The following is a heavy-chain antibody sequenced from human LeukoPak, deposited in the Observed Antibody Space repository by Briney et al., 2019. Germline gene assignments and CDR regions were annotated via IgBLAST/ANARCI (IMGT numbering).Heavy chain of an antibody. CDR2: IYYSGST. J-gene: IGHJ4*02. V-gene: IGHV4-59*01. Sequence: SETLSLTCTVSGGSISSYYWSWIRQPPGKGLEWITYIYYSGSTNYNPSLKTRVTISVDTSKNQFSLKLSSVTAADTAVYYCTRITVVAGNTYLADYWGQGTLVTVSS. D-gene: IGHD6-19*01. CDR3: TRITVVAGNTYLADY. CDR1: GGSISSYY.